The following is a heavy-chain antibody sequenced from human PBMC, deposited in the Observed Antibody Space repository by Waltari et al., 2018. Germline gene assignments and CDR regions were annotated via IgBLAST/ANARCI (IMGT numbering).Heavy chain of an antibody. V-gene: IGHV1-8*01. CDR1: GYTFTSYD. D-gene: IGHD3-22*01. J-gene: IGHJ6*02. CDR2: MNPNSGNT. CDR3: AISGYYYDSSGYYGRHYYYYYGMDV. Sequence: QVQLVQSGAEVKKPGASVKVSCKASGYTFTSYDINWVRQATGQGLEWMGWMNPNSGNTGYAQKFQGRVTMTRNTSISTAYMELSSLRSEDTAVYYCAISGYYYDSSGYYGRHYYYYYGMDVWGQGTTVTVSS.